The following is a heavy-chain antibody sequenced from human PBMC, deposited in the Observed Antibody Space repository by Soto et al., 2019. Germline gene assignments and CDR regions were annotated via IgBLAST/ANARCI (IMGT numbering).Heavy chain of an antibody. D-gene: IGHD2-2*01. CDR3: AKSPLVVRRSGAFDT. V-gene: IGHV4-4*02. CDR2: VYHSGST. CDR1: GGSISSSTW. J-gene: IGHJ3*02. Sequence: SETLSLTCAVSGGSISSSTWRSWVRQPPGKGLEWIGEVYHSGSTNYNPSLKGRITVSIDKSKNQFSLNLSSVTAADTAVYYCAKSPLVVRRSGAFDTWGQGTMVTVSS.